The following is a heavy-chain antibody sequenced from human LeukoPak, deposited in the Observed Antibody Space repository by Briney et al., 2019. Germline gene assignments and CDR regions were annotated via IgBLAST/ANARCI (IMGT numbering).Heavy chain of an antibody. CDR3: AGDRDVTTFAY. Sequence: SETLSLTCAVYGGSFSGYYWSWIRQPPGKGLEWLGEINHSGSTNYNPSLKSRVTISVDTSKNQFSLKLSSVTAADTAVYYCAGDRDVTTFAYWGQGTLVTVSS. CDR2: INHSGST. J-gene: IGHJ4*02. CDR1: GGSFSGYY. D-gene: IGHD4-17*01. V-gene: IGHV4-34*01.